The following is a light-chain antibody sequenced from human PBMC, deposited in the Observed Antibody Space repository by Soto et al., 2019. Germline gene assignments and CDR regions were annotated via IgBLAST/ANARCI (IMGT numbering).Light chain of an antibody. J-gene: IGLJ2*01. CDR2: DVS. CDR1: SNDVGGHNF. Sequence: QSALTQPASVSGSPGQSITISCTGTSNDVGGHNFVSWYQQHPGTAPKLMIYDVSNRPSGVSNRFSGSKSGNTASLTISGLQAEDEAYYYCSSYTSSSTVVFGGGTQLTVL. CDR3: SSYTSSSTVV. V-gene: IGLV2-14*01.